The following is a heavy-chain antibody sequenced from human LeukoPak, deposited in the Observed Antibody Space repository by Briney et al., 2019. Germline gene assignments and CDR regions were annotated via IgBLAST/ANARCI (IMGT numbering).Heavy chain of an antibody. V-gene: IGHV4-34*01. CDR3: ARVEGAVQLWYFDL. Sequence: SETLSLTCTVSGGSIRSYYWSWIRQPPGKGLEWIGEINHSGSTNYNPSLKSRVTISVDTSKNQFSLKLSSVTAADTAVYYCARVEGAVQLWYFDLWGRGTLVTVSS. CDR1: GGSIRSYY. CDR2: INHSGST. J-gene: IGHJ2*01. D-gene: IGHD1-1*01.